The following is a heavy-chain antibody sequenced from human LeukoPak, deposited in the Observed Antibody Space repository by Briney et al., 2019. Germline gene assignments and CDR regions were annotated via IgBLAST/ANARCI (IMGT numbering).Heavy chain of an antibody. Sequence: GGSLRLSCAASGFTFSSYGMHWVRQAPGKGLEYVSAISTNGGSTYYANSVKGRFTISRDNSKNTLYLQMGSLRAEDMAVYYCARRATYYYWGYDYWGQGTLVTVSS. V-gene: IGHV3-64*01. CDR1: GFTFSSYG. CDR3: ARRATYYYWGYDY. CDR2: ISTNGGST. J-gene: IGHJ4*02. D-gene: IGHD3-22*01.